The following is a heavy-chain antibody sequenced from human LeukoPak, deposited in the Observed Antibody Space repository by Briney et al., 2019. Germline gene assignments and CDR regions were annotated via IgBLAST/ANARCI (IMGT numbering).Heavy chain of an antibody. CDR3: AKDAEWLSSYYYYMDV. D-gene: IGHD6-19*01. V-gene: IGHV3-66*01. CDR1: EFSVGSNY. Sequence: GGSLRLSCAASEFSVGSNYMTWVRQAPGKGLEWVSLIYSGGSTYYADSVKGRFTISRDNSKNTLYLQMNSLRGEDTAVYYCAKDAEWLSSYYYYMDVWGTGTTVTISS. J-gene: IGHJ6*03. CDR2: IYSGGST.